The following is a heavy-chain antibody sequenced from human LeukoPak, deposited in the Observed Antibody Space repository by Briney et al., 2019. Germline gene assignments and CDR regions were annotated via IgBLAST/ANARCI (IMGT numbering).Heavy chain of an antibody. CDR2: IYYSGST. V-gene: IGHV4-39*01. CDR1: GGSISSSSYF. D-gene: IGHD6-6*01. Sequence: SSETLSLTCTVSGGSISSSSYFWGWIRQPPGKGLEWIGSIYYSGSTYYNPSLKSRVTISVDTSKNQFSLKLSSVTAADTAVYYCATPLGITARQLYFDYWGQGTLVTVSS. J-gene: IGHJ4*02. CDR3: ATPLGITARQLYFDY.